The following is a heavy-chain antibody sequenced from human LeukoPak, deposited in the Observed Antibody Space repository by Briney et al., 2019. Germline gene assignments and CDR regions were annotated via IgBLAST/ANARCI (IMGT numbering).Heavy chain of an antibody. CDR1: GFTFSSYE. V-gene: IGHV3-48*03. D-gene: IGHD3-22*01. J-gene: IGHJ4*02. CDR3: AREVDTNGYYYGRCDY. Sequence: GGSLRLSCVASGFTFSSYEMNWVRQAPGKGLEWVSYISTSGTTIHYADSVKGRFTISRDNARNSLYLQMNSLSAEDTAVYYCAREVDTNGYYYGRCDYWGQGTLVTVSS. CDR2: ISTSGTTI.